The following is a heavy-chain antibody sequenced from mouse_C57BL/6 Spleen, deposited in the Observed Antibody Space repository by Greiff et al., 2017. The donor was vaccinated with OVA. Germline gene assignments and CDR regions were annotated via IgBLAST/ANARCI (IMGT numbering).Heavy chain of an antibody. J-gene: IGHJ4*01. CDR1: GYTFTDYN. D-gene: IGHD1-1*01. CDR3: ARYYDYGSSYYAMDY. V-gene: IGHV1-22*01. CDR2: INPNNGGT. Sequence: VQLQQSGPELVKPGASVKMSCKASGYTFTDYNMHWVKQSHGKSLEWIGYINPNNGGTSYNQKFKGKATLTVNKSSSTAYMELRSLTSEDSAVYYCARYYDYGSSYYAMDYWGQGTSVTVSS.